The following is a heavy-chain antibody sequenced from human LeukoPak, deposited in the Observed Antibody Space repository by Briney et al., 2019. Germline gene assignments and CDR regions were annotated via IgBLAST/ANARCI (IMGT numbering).Heavy chain of an antibody. CDR2: IWYDGSNK. CDR1: GFTFSSYG. D-gene: IGHD3-3*01. V-gene: IGHV3-33*01. J-gene: IGHJ6*02. Sequence: GGSLRLSCAASGFTFSSYGMHWVRQAPGKGLEWVAVIWYDGSNKYYADSVKGRFTLSRDNAKNSLYLQMNSLRAEDTAVYYCARDQITIFGVVITEGDDYYYGMDVWGQGTTVTVSS. CDR3: ARDQITIFGVVITEGDDYYYGMDV.